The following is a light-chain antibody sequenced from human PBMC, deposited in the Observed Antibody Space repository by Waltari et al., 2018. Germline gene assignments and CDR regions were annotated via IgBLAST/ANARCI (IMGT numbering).Light chain of an antibody. CDR3: HHRSSWPPWT. V-gene: IGKV3-11*01. J-gene: IGKJ1*01. CDR2: DAS. CDR1: ESVHTY. Sequence: LTQSTATLSLSPGDGATLSSWANESVHTYLAWYQQKPGQAPRLVIYDASKRAPGIPARFSGSGSGTDFTLTISSLEPEDFAIYYCHHRSSWPPWTFGQGTKVEI.